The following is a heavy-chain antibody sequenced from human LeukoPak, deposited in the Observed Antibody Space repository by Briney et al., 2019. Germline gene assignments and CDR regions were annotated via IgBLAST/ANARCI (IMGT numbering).Heavy chain of an antibody. CDR3: ARDDANRQQLGGGTFDY. CDR1: GYSISSGYY. D-gene: IGHD6-13*01. CDR2: IYHSGST. Sequence: PSETLSLTCTVSGYSISSGYYWGWIRQPPGKGLEWIGSIYHSGSTYYNPSLKSRVTTSVDTSKNQFSLKLSSVTAADTAVYYCARDDANRQQLGGGTFDYWGQGTLVTVSS. V-gene: IGHV4-38-2*02. J-gene: IGHJ4*02.